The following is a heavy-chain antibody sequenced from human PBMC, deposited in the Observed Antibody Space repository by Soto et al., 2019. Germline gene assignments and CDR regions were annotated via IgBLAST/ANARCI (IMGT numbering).Heavy chain of an antibody. CDR2: ISGSGGST. D-gene: IGHD6-19*01. CDR3: AKDQLGIAVAAPDGAFDI. Sequence: PGGSLRLSCAASGFTFGSYSMNWVRQAPGKGLEWVSYISGSGGSTYYADSVKGRFTISRDNSKNTLYLQMNSLRAEDTAVYYCAKDQLGIAVAAPDGAFDIWGQGTMVTVSS. V-gene: IGHV3-23*01. CDR1: GFTFGSYS. J-gene: IGHJ3*02.